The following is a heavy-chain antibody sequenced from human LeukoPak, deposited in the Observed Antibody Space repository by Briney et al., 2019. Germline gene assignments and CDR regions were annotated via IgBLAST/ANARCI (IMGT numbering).Heavy chain of an antibody. CDR2: IYYSGST. CDR3: ARTGYSSSYYKFRFDY. V-gene: IGHV4-38-2*02. D-gene: IGHD6-13*01. Sequence: SETLSLTCTVSGHSISSGYYWSWIRQPPGKGLEWIGNIYYSGSTYYNPSLKRRVIISVDTPKNQFSLKMSSVTAADTAVYYCARTGYSSSYYKFRFDYWGQGTLVTVSS. J-gene: IGHJ4*02. CDR1: GHSISSGYY.